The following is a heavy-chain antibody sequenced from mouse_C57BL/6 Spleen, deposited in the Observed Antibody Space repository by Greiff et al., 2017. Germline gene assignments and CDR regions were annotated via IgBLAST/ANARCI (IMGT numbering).Heavy chain of an antibody. D-gene: IGHD1-1*01. CDR2: INPSSGYT. Sequence: QVQLQQSGAELAKPGASVKLSCKASGYTFTSYWMHWVKQRPGQGLEWIGYINPSSGYTKYNQKFKDKAILTADKSSSTAYMQLSSLTYEDSAFYYCARSEPYGHYYAMDYWGQGTSVTVSS. CDR3: ARSEPYGHYYAMDY. J-gene: IGHJ4*01. V-gene: IGHV1-7*01. CDR1: GYTFTSYW.